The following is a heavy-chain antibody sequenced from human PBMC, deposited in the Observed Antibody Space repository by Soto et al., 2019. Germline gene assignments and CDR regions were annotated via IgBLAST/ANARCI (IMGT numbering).Heavy chain of an antibody. D-gene: IGHD1-1*01. J-gene: IGHJ4*02. CDR2: IYYTGNT. Sequence: QVQLQESGPGLVKPSQTLSLTCTVSGGSISSGGTGSYWTWIRQLPGKGLEWIGYIYYTGNTYYHPSLKSRPTISIETSENQFSLKLNSVTAADTAVYFCASGHDAYNVRYWGQGTLVTVSS. V-gene: IGHV4-31*03. CDR1: GGSISSGGTGSY. CDR3: ASGHDAYNVRY.